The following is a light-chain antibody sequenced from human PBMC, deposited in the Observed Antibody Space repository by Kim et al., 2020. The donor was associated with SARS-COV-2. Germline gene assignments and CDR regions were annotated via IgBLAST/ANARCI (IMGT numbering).Light chain of an antibody. V-gene: IGLV3-21*04. CDR1: NIGGKS. Sequence: SYELTQPPSVSVVPGKTATITCGGNNIGGKSVNWYQQRPGQAPILVIYYDRDRPSGIPERFSGSNSGNTATLTISRVEAGDEADYYCQVWHTTLGHVLFGGVTQLTVL. CDR3: QVWHTTLGHVL. J-gene: IGLJ2*01. CDR2: YDR.